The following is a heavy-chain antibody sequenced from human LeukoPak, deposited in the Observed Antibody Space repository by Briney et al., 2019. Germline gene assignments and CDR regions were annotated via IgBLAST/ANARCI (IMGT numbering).Heavy chain of an antibody. D-gene: IGHD5-24*01. Sequence: GGSLRLSCAASGFTFSDYYMSWIRQAPGKGLEWVSCVSSGGSYTNYADSVKGRFTISRDNAKNSLYLQMNSLRAEDTAMYYCARDYAYNAFDYWGQGTLLTVSS. CDR2: VSSGGSYT. J-gene: IGHJ4*02. V-gene: IGHV3-11*05. CDR3: ARDYAYNAFDY. CDR1: GFTFSDYY.